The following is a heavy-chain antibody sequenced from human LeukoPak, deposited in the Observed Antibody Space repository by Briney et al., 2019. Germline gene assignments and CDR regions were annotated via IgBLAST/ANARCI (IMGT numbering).Heavy chain of an antibody. CDR2: ISYDGSNK. J-gene: IGHJ6*02. CDR3: ARGTAYYGSGSYYKSHYGMDV. D-gene: IGHD3-10*01. Sequence: GGSLRLSCAASGFTFSSYAMHWVRQAPGKGLEWVAVISYDGSNKYYADSVKGRFTISRDNSKNTLYLQMNSLRAEDTAVYYCARGTAYYGSGSYYKSHYGMDVWGQGTTVTVSS. V-gene: IGHV3-30-3*01. CDR1: GFTFSSYA.